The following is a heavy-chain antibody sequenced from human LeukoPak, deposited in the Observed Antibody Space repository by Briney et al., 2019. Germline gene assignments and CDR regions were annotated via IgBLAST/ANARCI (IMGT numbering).Heavy chain of an antibody. J-gene: IGHJ3*02. D-gene: IGHD4-17*01. V-gene: IGHV3-30-3*01. CDR3: ARETTTVTPGAFDI. Sequence: GGSLRLSCAASGFTFSSYAMHWVRQAPGKGLEWVAVISYDGSNKYYADSVKGRFTISRDNSKNTLYLQMNSLRAEDTAVYYCARETTTVTPGAFDIWGQGTMVTVSS. CDR2: ISYDGSNK. CDR1: GFTFSSYA.